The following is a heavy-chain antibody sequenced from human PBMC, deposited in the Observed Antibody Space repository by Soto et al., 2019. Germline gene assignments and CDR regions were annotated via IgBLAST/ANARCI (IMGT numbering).Heavy chain of an antibody. CDR3: ARVADYDIWSHTYNPYHLDH. J-gene: IGHJ4*02. D-gene: IGHD3-3*01. V-gene: IGHV4-38-2*01. CDR2: IYYSGST. Sequence: SETLSLTCGVSSYSISNGYYWGWIRQPPGKGLEWIGSIYYSGSTDYNPSLKSRVTISVDTSENQFSLTLRSVTAADTAVYYCARVADYDIWSHTYNPYHLDHWSQGTLVTVSS. CDR1: SYSISNGYY.